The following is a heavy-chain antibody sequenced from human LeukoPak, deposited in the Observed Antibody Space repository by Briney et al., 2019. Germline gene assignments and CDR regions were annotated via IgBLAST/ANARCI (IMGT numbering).Heavy chain of an antibody. Sequence: SETLSLTCTVSGGSISSYYWSWIRQPPGKGLEWIGYIYYSGSTNYNPSLKSRVTISVDTSKNQSSLKLSSVTAADTAVYYCARREPGYYYGMDVWGQGTTVTVSS. J-gene: IGHJ6*02. D-gene: IGHD1-26*01. V-gene: IGHV4-59*08. CDR2: IYYSGST. CDR1: GGSISSYY. CDR3: ARREPGYYYGMDV.